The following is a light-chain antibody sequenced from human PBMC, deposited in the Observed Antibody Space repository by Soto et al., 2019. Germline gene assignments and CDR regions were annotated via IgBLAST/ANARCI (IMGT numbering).Light chain of an antibody. J-gene: IGLJ2*01. CDR2: EVG. V-gene: IGLV2-14*01. CDR1: TGDVSAYQY. Sequence: QSALTQPRSVSGSPGQSVTISCTGTTGDVSAYQYVSWYLQHPGKAPKLLIYEVGNRPSGVSNRFSGSKSGTTASLTISGLQAEDEADYYCSSYTSSNSVVFGGGTQLTVL. CDR3: SSYTSSNSVV.